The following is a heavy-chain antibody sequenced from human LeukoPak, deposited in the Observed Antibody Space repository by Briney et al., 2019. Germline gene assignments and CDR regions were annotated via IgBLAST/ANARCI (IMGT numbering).Heavy chain of an antibody. CDR3: ARSGDSSGYPFDY. D-gene: IGHD3-22*01. V-gene: IGHV5-51*01. Sequence: GESLKISCKGSGSRFTSYWIGWVRQMPGKGLEWMGIVYPGDSDTRYSPSFQGQVTISADKSISTAYLQWSSLKASDTAMYYCARSGDSSGYPFDYWGQGTLVTVSS. CDR2: VYPGDSDT. CDR1: GSRFTSYW. J-gene: IGHJ4*02.